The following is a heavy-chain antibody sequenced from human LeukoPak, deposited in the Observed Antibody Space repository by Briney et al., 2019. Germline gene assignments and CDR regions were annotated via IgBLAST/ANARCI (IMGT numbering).Heavy chain of an antibody. D-gene: IGHD2-21*01. J-gene: IGHJ6*02. CDR1: GGSISSYY. CDR3: ARDLSVVGYYYYGMDV. CDR2: IYYSGST. Sequence: SETLSLNCTVSGGSISSYYWSWIRQPPGKGLEWIGYIYYSGSTNYNPSLKSRVTISVDTSKNQFSLKLSSVTAADTAVYYCARDLSVVGYYYYGMDVWGQGTTVTVSS. V-gene: IGHV4-59*01.